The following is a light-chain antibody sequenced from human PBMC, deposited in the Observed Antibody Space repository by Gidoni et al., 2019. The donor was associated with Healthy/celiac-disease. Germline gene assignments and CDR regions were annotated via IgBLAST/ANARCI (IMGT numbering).Light chain of an antibody. CDR1: KLGDKY. J-gene: IGLJ2*01. CDR2: QDS. CDR3: QAWDSSIVV. Sequence: SYELTQPPSVSVSPGQTASITCSGDKLGDKYACCYQQKPGQSPVLVIYQDSKRPSGIPERFSGSNSGNTATLTISGTQAMDEADYYCQAWDSSIVVVGGGTKLTVL. V-gene: IGLV3-1*01.